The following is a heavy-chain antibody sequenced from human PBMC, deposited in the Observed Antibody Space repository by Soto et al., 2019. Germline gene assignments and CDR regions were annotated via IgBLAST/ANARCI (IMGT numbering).Heavy chain of an antibody. J-gene: IGHJ4*02. CDR2: IYYSGST. CDR3: ARRYGASFDY. CDR1: GGSISSYY. V-gene: IGHV4-59*01. D-gene: IGHD4-17*01. Sequence: QEQLQESGPGLVKPSETLSLTCTVSGGSISSYYWSWIRQPPGKGLEWMGYIYYSGSTNYNPSLKSRFTLSVDTSKNLFSLKPSSVTAADTAVYYCARRYGASFDYWGQGTLVTVSS.